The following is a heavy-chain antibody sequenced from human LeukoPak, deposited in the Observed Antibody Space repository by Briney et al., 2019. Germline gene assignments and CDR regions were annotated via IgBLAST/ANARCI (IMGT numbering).Heavy chain of an antibody. J-gene: IGHJ4*02. CDR2: ILGSGGST. D-gene: IGHD3-9*01. CDR3: AKWGDYDVLTGYYVPDY. Sequence: GGSLRLSCAASGFTFSNYAMSWVRQAPGKGLDWVSAILGSGGSTYYADSVKGRFTVSRDNSKSTLYLQMNSLRAEDTALYYCAKWGDYDVLTGYYVPDYWGQGTLVTVSS. V-gene: IGHV3-23*01. CDR1: GFTFSNYA.